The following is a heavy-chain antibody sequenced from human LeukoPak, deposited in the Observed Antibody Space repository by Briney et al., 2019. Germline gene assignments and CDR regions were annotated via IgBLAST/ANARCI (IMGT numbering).Heavy chain of an antibody. Sequence: SETLSLTCTVSGGSISSYYWSWIRQPPGKGLEWIGYIYYSGSTNYNPSLKSRVTISVDKSKNQFSLKLSSVIAADTAVYYCARGGISIVALDYWGQGTLVTVSS. CDR1: GGSISSYY. CDR3: ARGGISIVALDY. V-gene: IGHV4-59*12. CDR2: IYYSGST. D-gene: IGHD6-13*01. J-gene: IGHJ4*02.